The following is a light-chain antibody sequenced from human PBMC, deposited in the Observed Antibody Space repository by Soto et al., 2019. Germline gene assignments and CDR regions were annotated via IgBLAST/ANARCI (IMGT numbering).Light chain of an antibody. J-gene: IGKJ1*01. CDR2: GAS. CDR1: QSVSSN. CDR3: QQYDNWPPWT. V-gene: IGKV3D-15*01. Sequence: EMVMTQSPATLSVSPGERATLSCRASQSVSSNLAWYQQKPGQAPRLLIYGASTRATGIPARFSGSGSGSEFTLTISSLHSEDSAVYYCQQYDNWPPWTFGQGTKVEIK.